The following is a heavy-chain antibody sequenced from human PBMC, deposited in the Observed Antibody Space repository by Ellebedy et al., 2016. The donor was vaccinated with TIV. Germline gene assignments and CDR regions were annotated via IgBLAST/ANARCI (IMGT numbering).Heavy chain of an antibody. Sequence: SVKVSCKASGGIFRSNAFSWVRQAPGQGLEWMGGIVAVFGTTTYAQKFQGRVSITADESTTTVYMELSSLTPKDTAVYYCARYSGYHFRGNYFDFWGQGTLVTVSS. V-gene: IGHV1-69*13. J-gene: IGHJ4*02. CDR2: IVAVFGTT. D-gene: IGHD5-12*01. CDR1: GGIFRSNA. CDR3: ARYSGYHFRGNYFDF.